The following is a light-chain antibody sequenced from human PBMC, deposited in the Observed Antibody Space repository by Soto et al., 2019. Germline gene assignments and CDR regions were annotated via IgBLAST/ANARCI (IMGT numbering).Light chain of an antibody. Sequence: DIVMTQSPDSLAVSLVERSTIKWKSSHIVLYSSNNKNYLAWYQQKPGQPPKLLIYWASTRESGVPDRFSGSGSGTDFTLTISSLQAEDVAVYYCQQYYSTLWTFGQGTKVDIK. J-gene: IGKJ1*01. CDR1: HIVLYSSNNKNY. CDR2: WAS. CDR3: QQYYSTLWT. V-gene: IGKV4-1*01.